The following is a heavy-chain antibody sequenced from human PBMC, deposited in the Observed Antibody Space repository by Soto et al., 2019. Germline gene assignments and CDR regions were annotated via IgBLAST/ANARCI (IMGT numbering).Heavy chain of an antibody. J-gene: IGHJ6*02. Sequence: SLTCSVYGDSITNNHWWSWVRQPPGNGPELIGEIYHTGIANYNPSLEGRVAFSVDKSKNKFSLSLTSVKAADTAVYYCVSKLGPYYYGLDVWGQWNTGTVAS. CDR3: VSKLGPYYYGLDV. V-gene: IGHV4-4*02. CDR1: GDSITNNHW. D-gene: IGHD3-16*01. CDR2: IYHTGIA.